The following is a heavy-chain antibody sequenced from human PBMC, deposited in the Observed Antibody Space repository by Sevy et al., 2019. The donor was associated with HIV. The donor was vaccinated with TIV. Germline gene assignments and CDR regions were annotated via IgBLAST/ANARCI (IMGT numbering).Heavy chain of an antibody. CDR3: ARGAGWAIDY. D-gene: IGHD6-19*01. V-gene: IGHV3-7*01. Sequence: GGSLRLSCSASGFSLSDHWMNWVRQAPGMGLEWVAIIKEDGSETFYVDSMNGRYSISRDNAKNSVYLQMNSLGVEDTAVYYCARGAGWAIDYWGQGTLVTVSS. CDR1: GFSLSDHW. J-gene: IGHJ4*02. CDR2: IKEDGSET.